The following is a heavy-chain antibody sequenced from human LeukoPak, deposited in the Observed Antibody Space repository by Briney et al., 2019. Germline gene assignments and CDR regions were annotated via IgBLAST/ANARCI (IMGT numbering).Heavy chain of an antibody. V-gene: IGHV4-39*07. CDR2: IYYSGST. D-gene: IGHD1-26*01. J-gene: IGHJ5*02. CDR3: ARSSGSPERWFDP. Sequence: PSETLSLTCTVSGGSISSSSYSWGWIRQPPGKGLEWIGNIYYSGSTFYNPSLKSRVTISVDTSKNQFSLKLSSVTAADMAVYYCARSSGSPERWFDPWGQGTLVTVSS. CDR1: GGSISSSSYS.